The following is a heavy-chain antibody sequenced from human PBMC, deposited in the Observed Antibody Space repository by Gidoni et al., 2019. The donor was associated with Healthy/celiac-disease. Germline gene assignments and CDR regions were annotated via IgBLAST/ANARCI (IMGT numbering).Heavy chain of an antibody. D-gene: IGHD6-19*01. V-gene: IGHV3-48*03. CDR1: GFTFSSYE. Sequence: EVQLVESGGGLVQPGGSLRLSCAASGFTFSSYEMNWVRQAPGKGLEWVSYISSSGSTIYYADSVKGRFTISRDNANNSLYLQMNSLRAEDTAVYYCARDSSGWYRSPTFDPWGQGTLVTVSS. CDR3: ARDSSGWYRSPTFDP. J-gene: IGHJ5*02. CDR2: ISSSGSTI.